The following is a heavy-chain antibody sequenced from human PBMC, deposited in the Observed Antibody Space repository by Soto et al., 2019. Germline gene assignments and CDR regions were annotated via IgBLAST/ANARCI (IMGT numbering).Heavy chain of an antibody. J-gene: IGHJ6*02. D-gene: IGHD5-18*01. V-gene: IGHV4-31*03. CDR1: GGSIRSGGYY. CDR3: ARDRLMATAGTARHYFGLDV. Sequence: SETLSLTCTVSGGSIRSGGYYWSWVRQNPRRGLEWIGNIYYSGNTYYNPSLKSRLTISVDTSKNQFSLNLSSVTAADTAVYYCARDRLMATAGTARHYFGLDVRGQGTTVTVSS. CDR2: IYYSGNT.